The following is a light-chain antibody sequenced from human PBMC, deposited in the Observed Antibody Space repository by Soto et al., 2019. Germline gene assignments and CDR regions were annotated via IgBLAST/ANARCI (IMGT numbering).Light chain of an antibody. J-gene: IGLJ2*01. CDR2: QDT. V-gene: IGLV3-1*01. CDR3: QAWDSSTVV. CDR1: KLGDKY. Sequence: SYELTQPPSVSVSPGQTASITCSGDKLGDKYVCWYQQKPGQSPALVIYQDTKRPSGIPERFSGSNSGNTATLTVSGTQAMDEADYYCQAWDSSTVVFGGGTKLTVL.